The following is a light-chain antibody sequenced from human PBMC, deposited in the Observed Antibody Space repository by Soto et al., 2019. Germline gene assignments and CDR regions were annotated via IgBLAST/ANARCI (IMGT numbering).Light chain of an antibody. CDR1: QGISTC. CDR2: DAS. Sequence: HSRSKVPAFIGGGPSIPCRASQGISTCLAWYQQKPGKVPKRLISDASSLETGVPSRFSGSGSGTEFTLTINSLQPEDVATYYCQQYQTSSITFGQGTRLEIK. V-gene: IGKV1-5*01. J-gene: IGKJ5*01. CDR3: QQYQTSSIT.